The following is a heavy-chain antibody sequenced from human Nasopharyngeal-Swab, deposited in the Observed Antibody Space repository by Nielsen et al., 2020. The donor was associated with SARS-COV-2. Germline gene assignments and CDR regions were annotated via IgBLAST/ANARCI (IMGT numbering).Heavy chain of an antibody. J-gene: IGHJ4*02. V-gene: IGHV5-10-1*01. CDR3: ARSKTYSSSWDDY. Sequence: VRQMPGKGLGWMGRIDPRDSYTNYSPSFQGHVPISADKSISTAYLQWGSLKASDAAMYYCARSKTYSSSWDDYWGQGTLVTVSS. D-gene: IGHD6-6*01. CDR2: IDPRDSYT.